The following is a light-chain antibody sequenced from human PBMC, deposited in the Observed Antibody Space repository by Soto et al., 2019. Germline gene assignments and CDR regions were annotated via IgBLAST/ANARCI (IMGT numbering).Light chain of an antibody. CDR2: GAS. CDR1: QSVSSSY. Sequence: EIVLTQSPGTLSLSPGERATLSCRSSQSVSSSYLAWYQQKPGQAPRFLIYGASSRATGIPDRFSGSGSGTDFTLTISRLEPEDFAVYFCQQYGGSPAITFGQGTRLEIK. CDR3: QQYGGSPAIT. V-gene: IGKV3-20*01. J-gene: IGKJ5*01.